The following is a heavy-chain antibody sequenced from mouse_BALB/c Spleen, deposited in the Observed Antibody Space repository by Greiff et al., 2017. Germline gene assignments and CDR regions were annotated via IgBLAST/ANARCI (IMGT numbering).Heavy chain of an antibody. V-gene: IGHV5-6-5*01. Sequence: EVKLQESGGGLVKPGGSLKLSCAASGFTFSSYAMSWVRQTPEKRLEWVASISSGGSTYYPDSVKGRFTISRDNARNILYLQMSSLRSEDTAMYYCAREGGYDVAMDYWGQGTSVTVSS. CDR3: AREGGYDVAMDY. CDR2: ISSGGST. CDR1: GFTFSSYA. D-gene: IGHD2-2*01. J-gene: IGHJ4*01.